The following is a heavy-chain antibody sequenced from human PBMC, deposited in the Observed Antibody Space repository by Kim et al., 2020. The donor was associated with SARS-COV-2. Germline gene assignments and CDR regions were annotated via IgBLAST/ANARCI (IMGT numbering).Heavy chain of an antibody. Sequence: GGSLRLSCAASGFTFGDYGMSWVRQAPGKGLEWVSGINWNGGSTGYADSVKGRFTISRDNAKKLLYLQMNSLRAEDTALYYCARGRKQWLTYNYYYGMDVWRQGTTVTVSS. CDR3: ARGRKQWLTYNYYYGMDV. V-gene: IGHV3-20*04. J-gene: IGHJ6*02. D-gene: IGHD6-19*01. CDR2: INWNGGST. CDR1: GFTFGDYG.